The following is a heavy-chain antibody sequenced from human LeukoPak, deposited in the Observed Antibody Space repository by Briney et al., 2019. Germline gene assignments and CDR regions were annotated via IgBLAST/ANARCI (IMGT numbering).Heavy chain of an antibody. CDR2: IYTSGST. CDR1: GGSISSYY. V-gene: IGHV4-4*07. J-gene: IGHJ5*02. D-gene: IGHD3-10*01. Sequence: SETLSLTCTVSGGSISSYYWSWIRQPAGKGLEWIGRIYTSGSTNYNPSLKSRVTMSVDTSKNQFSLKLSSVTAADTAVYYCARGRVDGSGSYWFDPWGQGTLVTVSS. CDR3: ARGRVDGSGSYWFDP.